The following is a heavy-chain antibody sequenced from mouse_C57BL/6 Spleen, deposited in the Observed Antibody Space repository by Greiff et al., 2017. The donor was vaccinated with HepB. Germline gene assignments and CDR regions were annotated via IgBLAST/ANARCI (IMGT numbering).Heavy chain of an antibody. D-gene: IGHD2-4*01. V-gene: IGHV6-3*01. Sequence: EVQLVESGGGLVQPGGSMKLSCVASGFTFSNYWMNWVRQSPEKGLEWVAQIRLKSDNYATHYAESVKGRFTISRDDSKSSVYLQMNNLRAEDTGIYYCTGFVYYDYDDYDYYAMDYWGQGTSVTVSS. CDR1: GFTFSNYW. CDR3: TGFVYYDYDDYDYYAMDY. CDR2: IRLKSDNYAT. J-gene: IGHJ4*01.